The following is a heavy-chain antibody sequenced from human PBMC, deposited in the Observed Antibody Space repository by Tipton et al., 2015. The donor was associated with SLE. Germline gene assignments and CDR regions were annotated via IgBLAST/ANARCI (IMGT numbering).Heavy chain of an antibody. CDR2: IYTSGST. D-gene: IGHD5-24*01. CDR1: GGSISSGSYY. Sequence: TLSLTCTVSGGSISSGSYYWSWIRQPAGKGLEWIGRIYTSGSTDYSPSLKSRVTISVDTSKNQFSLKLSSVTAADTAVYYCARQMSPGLSEGLDYWGPGTPVTVSS. J-gene: IGHJ4*02. V-gene: IGHV4-61*02. CDR3: ARQMSPGLSEGLDY.